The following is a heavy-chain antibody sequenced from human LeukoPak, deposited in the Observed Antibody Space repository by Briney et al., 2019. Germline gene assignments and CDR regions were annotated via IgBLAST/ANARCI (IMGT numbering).Heavy chain of an antibody. CDR1: GGTFSSYA. CDR2: IIPIFGTA. Sequence: SVKVSCTASGGTFSSYAISWVRQAPGQGLEWMGGIIPIFGTANYAQKFQGRVTITADESTSTAYMELSSLRSEDTAVYYCARAPAGYYGSGSYSEFDYWGQGTLVTVSS. D-gene: IGHD3-10*01. V-gene: IGHV1-69*13. CDR3: ARAPAGYYGSGSYSEFDY. J-gene: IGHJ4*02.